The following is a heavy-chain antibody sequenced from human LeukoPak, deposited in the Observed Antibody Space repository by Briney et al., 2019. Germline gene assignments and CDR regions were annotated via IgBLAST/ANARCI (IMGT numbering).Heavy chain of an antibody. CDR1: GFTFNTYW. Sequence: GGSLRLSCAASGFTFNTYWMNWVRQAPGKGLEWVANIKQDGSEKSYVDSVKGRFTISRDNAKNSLYLQMNSLRAEDTAVYYRARHGSRRGAWFDPWGQGTLVTVSS. CDR2: IKQDGSEK. V-gene: IGHV3-7*01. CDR3: ARHGSRRGAWFDP. J-gene: IGHJ5*02. D-gene: IGHD3-10*01.